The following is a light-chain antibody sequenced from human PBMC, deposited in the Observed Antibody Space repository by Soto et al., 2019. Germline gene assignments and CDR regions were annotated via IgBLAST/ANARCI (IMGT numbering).Light chain of an antibody. CDR2: YND. CDR1: NSNIGSNA. CDR3: ATWDDRRTAWV. V-gene: IGLV1-36*01. J-gene: IGLJ3*02. Sequence: QSVLTQSPSVSGAPRQSVNISCSGNNSNIGSNAVHWYQQLPGKAPKLLMYYNDMLPSGVSDRFSGSKSGTSASLAISGLQSEDEGDYYCATWDDRRTAWVFGGGTKLTVL.